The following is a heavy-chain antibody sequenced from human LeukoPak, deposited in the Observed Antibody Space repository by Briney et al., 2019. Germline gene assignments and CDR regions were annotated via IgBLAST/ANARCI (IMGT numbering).Heavy chain of an antibody. V-gene: IGHV3-33*01. J-gene: IGHJ6*02. CDR1: GFTFSSYG. D-gene: IGHD3-3*01. Sequence: PGGSLRLSCAASGFTFSSYGMHWVRQAPGKGLEWVAVIWYDGSNKYYADSVKGRFTISRDNSKNTLYLQMNSLRAEDTAVYCCAREDDFNYYGMDVWGQGTTVTVSS. CDR3: AREDDFNYYGMDV. CDR2: IWYDGSNK.